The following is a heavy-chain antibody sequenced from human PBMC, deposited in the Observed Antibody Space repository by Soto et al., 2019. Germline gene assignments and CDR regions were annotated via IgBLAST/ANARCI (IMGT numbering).Heavy chain of an antibody. V-gene: IGHV3-30*18. D-gene: IGHD6-13*01. Sequence: QVQLVESGGGVVQPGRSLRLSCAASGFTFSSYGMHCVRQAPGKGLEWVAVISYDGSNKYYADSVKGRFTISRDNSKNTLYLQMNSLRAEDTAVYYCAKDVGSSWNQYYFDYWGQGTLVTVSS. CDR2: ISYDGSNK. CDR1: GFTFSSYG. J-gene: IGHJ4*02. CDR3: AKDVGSSWNQYYFDY.